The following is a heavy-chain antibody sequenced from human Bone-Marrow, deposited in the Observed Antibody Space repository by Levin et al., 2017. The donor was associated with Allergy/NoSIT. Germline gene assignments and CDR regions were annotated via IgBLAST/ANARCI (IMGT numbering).Heavy chain of an antibody. CDR3: ARGGPMGTPNTPFN. CDR1: GGSISSGGYS. J-gene: IGHJ4*02. V-gene: IGHV4-30-2*01. D-gene: IGHD1-1*01. Sequence: TPSETLSLTCAVSGGSISSGGYSWSWIRQPPGKGLEWIGYIYHSGSTYYNPSLKSRVTISVDRSKNQFSLKLSSVTAADTAVDYCARGGPMGTPNTPFNWGQGTLVTVSS. CDR2: IYHSGST.